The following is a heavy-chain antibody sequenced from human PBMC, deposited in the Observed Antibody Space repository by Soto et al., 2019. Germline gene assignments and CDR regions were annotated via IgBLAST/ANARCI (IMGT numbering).Heavy chain of an antibody. D-gene: IGHD3-10*01. J-gene: IGHJ3*02. Sequence: PGGSLRLSCAASGFTFSSYWMHWVRQATGKGLVWVSRMNSDGSSTSYADSVKGRFTISRDNAKNTLYLQMNSLRAEDTAVYYCARDFLSITDDAFDIWGQGTMVTVSS. V-gene: IGHV3-74*01. CDR2: MNSDGSST. CDR1: GFTFSSYW. CDR3: ARDFLSITDDAFDI.